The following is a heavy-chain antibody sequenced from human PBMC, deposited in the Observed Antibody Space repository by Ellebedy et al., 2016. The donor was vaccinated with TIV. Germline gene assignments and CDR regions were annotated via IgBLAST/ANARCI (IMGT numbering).Heavy chain of an antibody. CDR3: AKGRIVAPGRHDSFDI. J-gene: IGHJ3*02. CDR1: GFTFSSYG. CDR2: ISGSGGAT. Sequence: GESLKISCAASGFTFSSYGMSWVRQAPGKGPEWVSAISGSGGATVYADSVKGRLTISRDNSKNTLYMQMNSLRAEDTAVYYCAKGRIVAPGRHDSFDIWGQGTMVTVSS. V-gene: IGHV3-23*01. D-gene: IGHD2-2*01.